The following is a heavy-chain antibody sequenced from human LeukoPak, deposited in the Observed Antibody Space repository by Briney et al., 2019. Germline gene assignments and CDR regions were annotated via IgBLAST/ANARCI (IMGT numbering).Heavy chain of an antibody. Sequence: GGSLRLSCAASGFTFSSYAMSWVSQAPGKGLEWVSAISGSGGSTYYADSVKGRFTISRDNSKNTLYLQMNSLRAEDTAVYYCAKRDYCSSTSCHDAFDIWGQGTMVTVSS. J-gene: IGHJ3*02. D-gene: IGHD2-2*01. CDR1: GFTFSSYA. V-gene: IGHV3-23*01. CDR3: AKRDYCSSTSCHDAFDI. CDR2: ISGSGGST.